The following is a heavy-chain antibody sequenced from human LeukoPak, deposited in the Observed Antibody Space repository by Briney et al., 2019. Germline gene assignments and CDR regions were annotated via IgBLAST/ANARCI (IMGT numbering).Heavy chain of an antibody. CDR3: ARVSPSSTSYGMDV. V-gene: IGHV4-59*12. Sequence: SETLSLTCTVSGGSISSYYWSWIRQPPGKGLEWIGYIYYSGSTYYNPSLKSRVTISVDTSKNQFSLKLSSVTVADTAVYYCARVSPSSTSYGMDVWGQGTTVTVSS. CDR2: IYYSGST. CDR1: GGSISSYY. J-gene: IGHJ6*02. D-gene: IGHD2-2*01.